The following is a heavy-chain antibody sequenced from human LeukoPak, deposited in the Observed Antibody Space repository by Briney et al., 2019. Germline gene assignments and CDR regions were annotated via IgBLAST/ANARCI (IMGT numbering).Heavy chain of an antibody. CDR2: ISAYRSYNGNT. J-gene: IGHJ4*02. D-gene: IGHD6-19*01. CDR1: GYTFTIFG. CDR3: TRELGDMAAGVFYDY. Sequence: AAVKVSCKGSGYTFTIFGISGGRQAPGQGGEGVGWISAYRSYNGNTNDAQKLQGRVLMTTDTSTSIASMELRTRRSINTAVYYCTRELGDMAAGVFYDYWGQGTPVSASS. V-gene: IGHV1-18*01.